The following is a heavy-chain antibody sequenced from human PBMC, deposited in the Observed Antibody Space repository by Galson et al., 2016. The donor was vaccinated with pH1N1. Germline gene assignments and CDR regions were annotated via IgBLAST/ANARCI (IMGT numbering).Heavy chain of an antibody. J-gene: IGHJ5*02. CDR3: ARESLEWLILSGDRLELNWFDP. D-gene: IGHD3-3*01. Sequence: TLSLTCSVSSGSINRDTDYWNWIRQPAGKGLEWIGRVSGTGSTNYNPSLKSRVTISIDTSNNQFSLKMASVTAADTAVYFCARESLEWLILSGDRLELNWFDPWGQGTLVTVSS. V-gene: IGHV4-61*02. CDR2: VSGTGST. CDR1: SGSINRDTDY.